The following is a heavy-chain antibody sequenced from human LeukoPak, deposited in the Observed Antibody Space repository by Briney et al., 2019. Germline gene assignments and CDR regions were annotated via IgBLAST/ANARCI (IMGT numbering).Heavy chain of an antibody. J-gene: IGHJ4*02. CDR2: IRYDGSNK. D-gene: IGHD3-9*01. CDR3: AKVARYFDWLVDY. V-gene: IGHV3-30*02. Sequence: GGSLRLSCAASGFTFSSYGMHWVRQAPGKGLEWVAFIRYDGSNKYYADSVKGRFTISRDNSKSTLYLQMNSLRAEDTAVYYCAKVARYFDWLVDYWGQGTLVTVSS. CDR1: GFTFSSYG.